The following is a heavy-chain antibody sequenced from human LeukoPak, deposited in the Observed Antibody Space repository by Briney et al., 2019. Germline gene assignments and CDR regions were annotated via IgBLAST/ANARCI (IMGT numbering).Heavy chain of an antibody. D-gene: IGHD3-10*01. CDR2: IYSSGST. J-gene: IGHJ3*02. V-gene: IGHV4-4*07. CDR3: AKSNGYGLVDI. CDR1: GGSISSYF. Sequence: LETLSLTSKVSGGSISSYFWSWIRQPAGKGLEWMGRIYSSGSTNYNPSLKSRVTMSGDTSKNQFSLKVSSVTAADTAVYYCAKSNGYGLVDIWGQGTMVTVSS.